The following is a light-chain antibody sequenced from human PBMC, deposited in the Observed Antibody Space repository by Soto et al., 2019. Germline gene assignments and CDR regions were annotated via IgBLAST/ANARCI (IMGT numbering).Light chain of an antibody. V-gene: IGLV1-44*01. Sequence: QSVLPQPPSASGTPGQRVTISCSGSNSNIGGNTVSWYQQLPGAAPKLLIYNNNQRPSPVPDRFSGSKSGTSDSVAISGLQSEDEAEYYCEAWDDSLNGQGVFGGGTKLTVL. CDR2: NNN. CDR3: EAWDDSLNGQGV. CDR1: NSNIGGNT. J-gene: IGLJ3*02.